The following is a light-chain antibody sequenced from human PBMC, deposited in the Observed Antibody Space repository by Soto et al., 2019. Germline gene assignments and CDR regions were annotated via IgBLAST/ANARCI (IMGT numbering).Light chain of an antibody. CDR2: AAS. J-gene: IGKJ2*01. CDR1: QSISTY. CDR3: QQSYGSPYT. V-gene: IGKV1-39*01. Sequence: DIQMTQSPSSLSASVRDRVTITSRASQSISTYLNWYQQKPGKAPKLLIFAASSLQSEVPSRFSGSGSGTDFTLTISSLQPDDFATYFCQQSYGSPYTFGQGTKLEIK.